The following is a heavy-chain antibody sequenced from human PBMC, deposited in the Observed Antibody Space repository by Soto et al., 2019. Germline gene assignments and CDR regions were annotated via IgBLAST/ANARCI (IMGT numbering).Heavy chain of an antibody. D-gene: IGHD2-2*01. J-gene: IGHJ6*03. Sequence: GASVKVSCKASGYTFTSYDINWVRQATGQGLEWMGWMNPNSGNTGYAQKFQGRVTMTRNTSISTAYMELSSLRSEDTAVYYCARIPAANFFRHYYYYMDFWGKGTTVTVSS. V-gene: IGHV1-8*01. CDR1: GYTFTSYD. CDR2: MNPNSGNT. CDR3: ARIPAANFFRHYYYYMDF.